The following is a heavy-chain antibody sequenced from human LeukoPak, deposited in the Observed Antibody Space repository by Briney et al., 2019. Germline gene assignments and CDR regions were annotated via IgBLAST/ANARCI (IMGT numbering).Heavy chain of an antibody. CDR1: ALTASSNY. J-gene: IGHJ3*02. Sequence: PGGSRRLSCAASALTASSNYMSWARQAQWKGLEWVSAIYSGGSTYYAGSVKGRITISRDNSNNTLYLQMNSLRAEDTAVYYCARKTTVTKGGAFDSWGQGTMVTVSS. CDR2: IYSGGST. V-gene: IGHV3-53*01. D-gene: IGHD4-17*01. CDR3: ARKTTVTKGGAFDS.